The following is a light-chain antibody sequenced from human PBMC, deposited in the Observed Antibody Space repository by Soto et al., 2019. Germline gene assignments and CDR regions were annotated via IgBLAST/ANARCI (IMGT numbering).Light chain of an antibody. CDR1: SSNIGSTN. CDR2: SNN. Sequence: QSVLTQAPSASGTPGQRVTISCSGSSSNIGSTNVNWYQQVPGTAPEFLIYSNNQRPSGVPDRFSGSKSGTSASLAISGLQSEDEADNYCTAWDDSLNGMKFGGGTKLTVL. V-gene: IGLV1-44*01. J-gene: IGLJ2*01. CDR3: TAWDDSLNGMK.